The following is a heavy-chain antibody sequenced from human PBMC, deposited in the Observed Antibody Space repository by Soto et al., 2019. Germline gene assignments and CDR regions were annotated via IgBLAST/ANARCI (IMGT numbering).Heavy chain of an antibody. V-gene: IGHV4-31*03. D-gene: IGHD2-15*01. J-gene: IGHJ4*02. CDR1: GGSISSGGYY. Sequence: QVQLQESGPGLVKPSQTLSLTCTVSGGSISSGGYYWSWIGQHPGKGLEWIGYIYYSGSTYYNPSLKSRVTISVDTSKNQFSLKLSSVTAADTAVYYCARDLAYCSGGSCYSPNSADWGQGTLVTVSS. CDR2: IYYSGST. CDR3: ARDLAYCSGGSCYSPNSAD.